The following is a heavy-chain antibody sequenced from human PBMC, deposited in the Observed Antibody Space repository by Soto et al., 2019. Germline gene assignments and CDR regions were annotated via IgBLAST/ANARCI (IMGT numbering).Heavy chain of an antibody. CDR1: GGSISSGGYY. J-gene: IGHJ3*02. V-gene: IGHV4-31*03. CDR3: GRVRPGYFSSTNCYGWAIAAFDI. CDR2: IYYSGST. D-gene: IGHD2-2*01. Sequence: SETLSLTCTVSGGSISSGGYYWSWIRQHPGKGLEWIGYIYYSGSTYYNPSLKSRVTISVDTSKNQFSLKLSSVTAADTGVYYCGRVRPGYFSSTNCYGWAIAAFDIRGQGTMVTVS.